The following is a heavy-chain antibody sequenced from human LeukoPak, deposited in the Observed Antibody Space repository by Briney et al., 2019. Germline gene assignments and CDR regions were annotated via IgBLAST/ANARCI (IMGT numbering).Heavy chain of an antibody. CDR2: IYGGGST. CDR3: AREIDSRGWHSFDY. V-gene: IGHV3-53*01. Sequence: QAGGSLRLSCAASGFTVSSNYMSWVRQAPGKGLEWVSVIYGGGSTYYADSVKGRFTISRDNSKNTLYLQMNSLRAEDTAVYYCAREIDSRGWHSFDYWGQGTLVTVSS. J-gene: IGHJ4*02. D-gene: IGHD3-22*01. CDR1: GFTVSSNY.